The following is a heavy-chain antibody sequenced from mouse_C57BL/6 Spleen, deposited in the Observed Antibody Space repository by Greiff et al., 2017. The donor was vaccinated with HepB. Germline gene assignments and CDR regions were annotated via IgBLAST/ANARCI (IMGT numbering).Heavy chain of an antibody. Sequence: DVMLVESGGGLVQPGGSLSLSCAASGFTFTDYYMSWVRQPPGKALEWLGFIRNKANGYTTEYSASVKGRFTISRDNSQSILYLQMNALRAEDSATYYCARFYGNYEDYAMDYWGQGTSVTVSS. CDR1: GFTFTDYY. D-gene: IGHD2-1*01. J-gene: IGHJ4*01. CDR3: ARFYGNYEDYAMDY. V-gene: IGHV7-3*01. CDR2: IRNKANGYTT.